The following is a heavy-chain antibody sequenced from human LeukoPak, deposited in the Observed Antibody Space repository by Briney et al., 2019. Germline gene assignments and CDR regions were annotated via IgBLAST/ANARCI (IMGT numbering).Heavy chain of an antibody. CDR2: FDPEDGET. D-gene: IGHD6-13*01. V-gene: IGHV1-24*01. CDR3: ATDSPLVAAAGTFEFDY. J-gene: IGHJ4*02. CDR1: GYTLTELS. Sequence: ASVTVSCKVSGYTLTELSMHGVRQAPGKGLEWMGGFDPEDGETIYAQKFQGGVTMTEETSTDTAYMELSSLGSEDTAVYYCATDSPLVAAAGTFEFDYWGQGTLVTVSS.